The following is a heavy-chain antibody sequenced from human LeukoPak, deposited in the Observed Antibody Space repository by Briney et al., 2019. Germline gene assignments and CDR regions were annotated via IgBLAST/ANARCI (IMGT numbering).Heavy chain of an antibody. Sequence: GGSLRLSCAASGFTFSSYGMHWVRQAPGKGLEWVAVISYDGSNKYYADSVKGRFTISRDNSKNTLYLQMNSLRAEDTAVYYCAKEGRITIFGVVICPPDYWGQGTLVTVSS. J-gene: IGHJ4*02. CDR1: GFTFSSYG. V-gene: IGHV3-30*18. CDR2: ISYDGSNK. CDR3: AKEGRITIFGVVICPPDY. D-gene: IGHD3-3*01.